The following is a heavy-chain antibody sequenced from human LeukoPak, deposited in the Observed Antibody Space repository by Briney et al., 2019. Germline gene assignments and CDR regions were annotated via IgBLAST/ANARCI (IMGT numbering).Heavy chain of an antibody. V-gene: IGHV4-59*01. J-gene: IGHJ4*02. CDR3: ARGNYGSGSYYVVDFDY. CDR1: GFTFSGYT. Sequence: PGGSLRLSCAASGFTFSGYTLTWIRQPPGKALEWIGYIYHTGNTNYNPSLKSRLTMSIDTSKNQFSLNLNSVTAADTAVYYCARGNYGSGSYYVVDFDYWGQGTLVTVSS. CDR2: IYHTGNT. D-gene: IGHD3-10*01.